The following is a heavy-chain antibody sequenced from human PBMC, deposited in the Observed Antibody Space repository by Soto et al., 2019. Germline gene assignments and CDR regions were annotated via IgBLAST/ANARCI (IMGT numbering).Heavy chain of an antibody. CDR2: IWYDATNK. CDR1: GFSFSSYG. J-gene: IGHJ6*02. D-gene: IGHD6-19*01. V-gene: IGHV3-33*01. CDR3: ARDTRIYSSGWYNYYGMDV. Sequence: VESGGGVVQPGTSLRLSCEASGFSFSSYGMYWVRQAPGKGLEWVAIIWYDATNKYYEDSVKGRFTISRDNSKNTLYLQMNSPRAEDTAMYYCARDTRIYSSGWYNYYGMDVWGQGTTVTVSS.